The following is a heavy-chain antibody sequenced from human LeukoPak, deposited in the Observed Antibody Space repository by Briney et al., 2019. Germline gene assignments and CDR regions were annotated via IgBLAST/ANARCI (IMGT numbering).Heavy chain of an antibody. V-gene: IGHV4-34*01. CDR2: INQSGST. CDR3: ARESYYDSSGYSHDAFDI. D-gene: IGHD3-22*01. Sequence: NPGGSLRLSCAASGFTFSSYAMSWIRQPPGKGLEWIGEINQSGSTNYNPSLMSRVTISLDTSKNQFSLKLSSVTAADTAVYYCARESYYDSSGYSHDAFDIWGQGTMVTVSS. CDR1: GFTFSSYA. J-gene: IGHJ3*02.